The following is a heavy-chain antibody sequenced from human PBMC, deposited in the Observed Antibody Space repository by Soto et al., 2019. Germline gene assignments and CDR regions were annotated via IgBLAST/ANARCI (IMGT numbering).Heavy chain of an antibody. Sequence: SVKVSCKASGGTFSSYAISWVRQAPGQGLEWMGGIIPIFGTANYAQKFQGRVTITADESTSTAYMELSSLRSEGTAVYYCARVPPTDVVVPAESPSYYYYYGMDVWGQGTTVTVSS. J-gene: IGHJ6*02. V-gene: IGHV1-69*13. CDR1: GGTFSSYA. D-gene: IGHD2-2*01. CDR2: IIPIFGTA. CDR3: ARVPPTDVVVPAESPSYYYYYGMDV.